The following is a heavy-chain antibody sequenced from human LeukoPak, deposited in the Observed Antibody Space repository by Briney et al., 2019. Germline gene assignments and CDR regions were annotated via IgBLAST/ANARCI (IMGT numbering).Heavy chain of an antibody. Sequence: GGSLRLSCAASGFTFSSYWMSWVRQAPGKGLEWVANIKQDGSEKYYVDSVKGRFTISRDNAKNSLYLQMNSLRAEDTAVYYCARENVGRWFGELLSWGQGTLVTVSS. V-gene: IGHV3-7*01. CDR3: ARENVGRWFGELLS. D-gene: IGHD3-10*01. CDR1: GFTFSSYW. J-gene: IGHJ5*02. CDR2: IKQDGSEK.